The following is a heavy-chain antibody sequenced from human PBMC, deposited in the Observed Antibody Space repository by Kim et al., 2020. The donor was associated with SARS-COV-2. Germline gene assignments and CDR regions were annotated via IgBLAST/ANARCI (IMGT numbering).Heavy chain of an antibody. Sequence: SETLSLTCSVSGDSITGYYWSWIRQAPGKGLEWIGYIHSSGSTKINPSLKSLLALSSDTSKNQLSLLMYSVTDADTAKYYCTRGGSSWSWKFDFWGQGILVTVSS. CDR1: GDSITGYY. CDR3: TRGGSSWSWKFDF. V-gene: IGHV4-59*01. D-gene: IGHD6-13*01. J-gene: IGHJ4*02. CDR2: IHSSGST.